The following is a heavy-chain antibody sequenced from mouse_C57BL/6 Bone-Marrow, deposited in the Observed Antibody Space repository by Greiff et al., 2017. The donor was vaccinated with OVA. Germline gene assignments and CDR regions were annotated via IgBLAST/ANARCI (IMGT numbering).Heavy chain of an antibody. J-gene: IGHJ2*01. CDR1: GFTFSDFY. D-gene: IGHD1-1*01. Sequence: EVKVVESGGGLVQSGRSLRLSCATSGFTFSDFYMEWVRHAPGKGLEWIAASRNKANDYTTEYSASVKGRFIVSRDTSQSILYLQMNALRAEDTAIYYCARAHLLLRTFDYWGQGTTLTVSS. CDR3: ARAHLLLRTFDY. CDR2: SRNKANDYTT. V-gene: IGHV7-1*01.